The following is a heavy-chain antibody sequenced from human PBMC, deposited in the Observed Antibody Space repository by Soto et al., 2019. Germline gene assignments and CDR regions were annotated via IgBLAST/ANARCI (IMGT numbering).Heavy chain of an antibody. CDR1: GGSVSSSSYY. J-gene: IGHJ4*02. V-gene: IGHV4-39*07. CDR3: AGFGVGDRDDK. CDR2: IYYSGST. Sequence: SETLSLTCTVSGGSVSSSSYYWGWIRQPPGKGLEWIGSIYYSGSTYYSPALKNRIIISSDFSMNQFSLRLNSVTAADTAVYFCAGFGVGDRDDKWGQGTLVTVSS. D-gene: IGHD2-8*01.